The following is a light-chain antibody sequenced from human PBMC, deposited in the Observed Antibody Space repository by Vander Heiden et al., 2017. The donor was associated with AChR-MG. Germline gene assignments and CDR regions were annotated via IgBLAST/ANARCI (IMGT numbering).Light chain of an antibody. CDR2: EVN. V-gene: IGLV2-8*01. Sequence: QSALTQPPSASGSPGQSVTISCTATSSDVGGYVSWYQQHPGNAPKLMIFEVNKRPSGVPDRFSGSKSDNTASLTVSGLQAEDEADYYCSAYADSNYVFGTGTKVTVL. CDR1: SSDVGGY. CDR3: SAYADSNYV. J-gene: IGLJ1*01.